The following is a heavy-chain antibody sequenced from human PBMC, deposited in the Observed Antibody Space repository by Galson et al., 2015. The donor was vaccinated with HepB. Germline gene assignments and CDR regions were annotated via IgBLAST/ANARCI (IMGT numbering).Heavy chain of an antibody. CDR3: TTERIVVVPAAMGGGRWFDP. D-gene: IGHD2-2*01. J-gene: IGHJ5*02. CDR2: IKSKADGGTT. Sequence: SLRLSCAASGFTFSNAWMSWVRQAPGKGLEWVGRIKSKADGGTTDYAAPVKDRSTISRDDSKNTLYLQMNSLKTEDTAVYYCTTERIVVVPAAMGGGRWFDPWGQGTLVTVSS. CDR1: GFTFSNAW. V-gene: IGHV3-15*01.